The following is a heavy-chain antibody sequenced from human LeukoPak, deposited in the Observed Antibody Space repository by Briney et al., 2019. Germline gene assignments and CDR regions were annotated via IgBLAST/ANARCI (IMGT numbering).Heavy chain of an antibody. Sequence: SQTLSLTCAISGDSVSSNSAAWNWIRQSPSRGLEWLGRTYYRSKWYNDYAVSVKSRITINPDTSKNQFSLQLNSVTPEDTAVYYCARTPRSSSWWEGYFDYWGQGTLVTVSS. CDR3: ARTPRSSSWWEGYFDY. V-gene: IGHV6-1*01. CDR1: GDSVSSNSAA. J-gene: IGHJ4*02. D-gene: IGHD6-13*01. CDR2: TYYRSKWYN.